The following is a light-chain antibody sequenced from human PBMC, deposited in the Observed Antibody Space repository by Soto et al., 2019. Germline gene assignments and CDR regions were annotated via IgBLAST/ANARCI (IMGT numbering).Light chain of an antibody. CDR3: QHYNNLPPFT. CDR2: GAS. CDR1: QDIRTS. V-gene: IGKV1-33*01. Sequence: DIRMTQSPSSLSASVGARVSITCQASQDIRTSLSWFQHKPGRAPKLLIYGASYLETGVPSRFRGSGSGTDFTFNITSLQPEDIATYYCQHYNNLPPFTFGPGTIVDIK. J-gene: IGKJ3*01.